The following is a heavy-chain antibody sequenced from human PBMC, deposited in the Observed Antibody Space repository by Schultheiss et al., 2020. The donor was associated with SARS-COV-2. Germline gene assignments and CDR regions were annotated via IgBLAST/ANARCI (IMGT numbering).Heavy chain of an antibody. Sequence: GGSLRLSCAASGFTFSDYYMSWIRQAPGKGLEWVSYISSSGSTIYYADSVKGRFTISRDNAKNSLYLQMNSLRAEDTAVYYCARRWLQIDDAFDIWGQGTMVTVSS. CDR2: ISSSGSTI. D-gene: IGHD5-24*01. CDR1: GFTFSDYY. CDR3: ARRWLQIDDAFDI. V-gene: IGHV3-11*01. J-gene: IGHJ3*02.